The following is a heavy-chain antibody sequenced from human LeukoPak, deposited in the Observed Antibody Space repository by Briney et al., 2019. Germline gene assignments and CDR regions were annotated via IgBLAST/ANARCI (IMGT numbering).Heavy chain of an antibody. D-gene: IGHD2/OR15-2a*01. V-gene: IGHV1-2*02. J-gene: IGHJ6*03. CDR1: GYTFTGYY. CDR2: INPNSGGT. Sequence: ASVKVSCKASGYTFTGYYMHWVRQAPGQGLEWMGWINPNSGGTNYAQKFQGRVTMTRDMSTNTVYMELNSLRSEDTAVYYCARDEGNIDYINYYYYMDVWGKGTTVTVSS. CDR3: ARDEGNIDYINYYYYMDV.